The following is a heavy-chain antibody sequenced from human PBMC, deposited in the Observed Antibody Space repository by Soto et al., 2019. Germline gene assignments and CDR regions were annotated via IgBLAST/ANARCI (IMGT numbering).Heavy chain of an antibody. J-gene: IGHJ4*02. CDR3: ARGDLSTSGSQN. CDR2: INYSGST. D-gene: IGHD3-3*01. V-gene: IGHV4-34*01. Sequence: PSETLSLTCAVYGGSFSGYYWSWIRQPPGKGLEWIGEINYSGSTNYNPSLKSRVTISVDTSKNQSSLKLSSVTAADTAVYYCARGDLSTSGSQNWGQGTLVTVSS. CDR1: GGSFSGYY.